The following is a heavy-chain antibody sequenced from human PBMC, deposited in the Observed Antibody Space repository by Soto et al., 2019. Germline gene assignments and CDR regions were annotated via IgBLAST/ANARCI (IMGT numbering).Heavy chain of an antibody. CDR3: ASYSSGWLGYFDY. CDR2: IKQDGSEK. V-gene: IGHV3-7*01. CDR1: GFTFSSYW. J-gene: IGHJ4*02. Sequence: PGGSLRLSCAASGFTFSSYWMSWVRQAPGKGLEWVANIKQDGSEKYYVDSVKGRFTISRDNAKNSLYLQMNSLRAEDTAVYYCASYSSGWLGYFDYRGQGTLVTVSS. D-gene: IGHD6-19*01.